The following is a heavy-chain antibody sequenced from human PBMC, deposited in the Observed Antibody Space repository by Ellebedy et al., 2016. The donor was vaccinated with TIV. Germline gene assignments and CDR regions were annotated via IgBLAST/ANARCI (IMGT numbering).Heavy chain of an antibody. CDR3: AREGYCSGGSCYGAFDI. V-gene: IGHV3-33*01. Sequence: PGGSLRLSCAASGFTFSSYGMHWVRQAPGKGLEWVAVIWYDGSNKYYADSVKGRFTISRDNSKNTLYLQMNSLRAEDTAVYYCAREGYCSGGSCYGAFDIWGQGTMVTVSS. D-gene: IGHD2-15*01. CDR2: IWYDGSNK. J-gene: IGHJ3*02. CDR1: GFTFSSYG.